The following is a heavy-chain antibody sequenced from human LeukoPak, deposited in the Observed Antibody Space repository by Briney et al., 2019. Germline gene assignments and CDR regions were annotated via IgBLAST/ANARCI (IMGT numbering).Heavy chain of an antibody. CDR1: GFTVSSNY. J-gene: IGHJ4*02. CDR2: ISSSSSYI. Sequence: GGSLRLSCAASGFTVSSNYMSWVRQAPGKGLEWVSSISSSSSYIYYADSVKGRFTISRDNAKNSLYLQMNSLRAEDTAVYYCAREYYYDSSGYSYWGQGTLVTVSS. CDR3: AREYYYDSSGYSY. D-gene: IGHD3-22*01. V-gene: IGHV3-21*01.